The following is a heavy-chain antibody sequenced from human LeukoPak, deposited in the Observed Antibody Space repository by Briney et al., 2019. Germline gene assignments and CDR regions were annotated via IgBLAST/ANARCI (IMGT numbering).Heavy chain of an antibody. V-gene: IGHV4-59*01. CDR2: IYYSGST. Sequence: SETLSLTCTVSGGSISSYYWSWIRQPSGKGLEWIGYIYYSGSTNYNPSLKSRVTISVDTSKNQFSLKLSSVTAADTAVYYCARAHMITSYYYYYYMDVWGKGTTVTVSS. D-gene: IGHD3-16*01. CDR1: GGSISSYY. J-gene: IGHJ6*03. CDR3: ARAHMITSYYYYYYMDV.